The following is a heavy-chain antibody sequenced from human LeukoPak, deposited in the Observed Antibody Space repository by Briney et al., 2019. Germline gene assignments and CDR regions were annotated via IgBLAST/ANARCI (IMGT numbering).Heavy chain of an antibody. D-gene: IGHD4-23*01. J-gene: IGHJ4*02. CDR1: GFTFSRYS. CDR3: ARAGMTTVVFDY. V-gene: IGHV3-21*01. CDR2: ISSSGTYI. Sequence: AGGSLRLSCAASGFTFSRYSMNWVRQAPGQGLEWVSYISSSGTYIYYADPVKRRFPVSRDNPKNSLYLQMTSLRAEDTAVYYCARAGMTTVVFDYWGQGTLVTVSS.